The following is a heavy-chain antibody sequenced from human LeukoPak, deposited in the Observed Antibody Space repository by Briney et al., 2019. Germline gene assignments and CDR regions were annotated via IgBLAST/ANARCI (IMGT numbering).Heavy chain of an antibody. D-gene: IGHD6-19*01. Sequence: SETLSLTCTVSGGSVSSGSYSWSWIRQPPGTGLEWIAYIYYSGSTNYNPSLKSRVTISVDTSKNQFSLKVSSVTAADTAVYYCARVGAVAVPFDYWGQGTLVTVSS. CDR1: GGSVSSGSYS. J-gene: IGHJ4*02. V-gene: IGHV4-61*01. CDR2: IYYSGST. CDR3: ARVGAVAVPFDY.